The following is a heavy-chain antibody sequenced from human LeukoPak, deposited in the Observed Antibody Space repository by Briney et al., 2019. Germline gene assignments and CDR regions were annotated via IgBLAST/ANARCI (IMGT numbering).Heavy chain of an antibody. V-gene: IGHV3-30*18. CDR1: GFTFGDCG. D-gene: IGHD6-13*01. CDR3: AKDLAAAGDDAFDI. Sequence: SLRLSCTASGFTFGDCGMHWVRQAPGKGLEWVAVISYDGSNKYYADSVKGRFTISRDNSKNTLYLQMNSLRAEDTAVYYCAKDLAAAGDDAFDIWGQGTMVTVSS. J-gene: IGHJ3*02. CDR2: ISYDGSNK.